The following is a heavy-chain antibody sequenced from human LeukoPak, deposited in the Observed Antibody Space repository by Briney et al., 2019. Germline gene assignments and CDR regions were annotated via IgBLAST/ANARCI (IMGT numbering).Heavy chain of an antibody. D-gene: IGHD2-15*01. CDR2: TSAGGEDK. Sequence: GGSLRLSCSASGITLSKSTLSWVRQAPGKGLEWVSTTSAGGEDKHYADSVKGRFTISRDNSKNTLYLQMNTLRAEDTALYYCAKDVGFCSGDSCSFFDYWGQGDLVTVSS. J-gene: IGHJ4*02. CDR3: AKDVGFCSGDSCSFFDY. CDR1: GITLSKST. V-gene: IGHV3-23*01.